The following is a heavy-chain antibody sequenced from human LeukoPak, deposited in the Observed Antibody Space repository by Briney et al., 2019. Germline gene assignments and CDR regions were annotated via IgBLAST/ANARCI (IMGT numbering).Heavy chain of an antibody. J-gene: IGHJ3*02. CDR2: IYYSGST. V-gene: IGHV4-39*07. D-gene: IGHD6-19*01. CDR3: ARGLEQWLVRRHAFDI. CDR1: GGSISSSSYY. Sequence: SETLSLTCTVSGGSISSSSYYWGWIRQPPGKGLEWIGSIYYSGSTNYNPSLKSRVTISVDTSKNQFSLKLSSVTAADTAVYYCARGLEQWLVRRHAFDIWGQGTMVTVSS.